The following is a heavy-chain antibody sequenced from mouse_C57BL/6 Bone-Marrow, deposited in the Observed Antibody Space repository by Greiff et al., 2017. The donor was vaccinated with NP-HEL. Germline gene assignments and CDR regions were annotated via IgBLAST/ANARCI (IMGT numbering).Heavy chain of an antibody. CDR2: IYPGSGNT. J-gene: IGHJ3*01. CDR1: GYSFTSYY. D-gene: IGHD3-3*01. Sequence: QVQLKQSGPELVKPGASVKISCKASGYSFTSYYIHWVKQRPGQGLEWIGWIYPGSGNTKYNEKFKGKATLTADTSSSTAYMQLSSLTSEDSAVYYCARGKGRAWFAYWGQGTLVTVSA. CDR3: ARGKGRAWFAY. V-gene: IGHV1-66*01.